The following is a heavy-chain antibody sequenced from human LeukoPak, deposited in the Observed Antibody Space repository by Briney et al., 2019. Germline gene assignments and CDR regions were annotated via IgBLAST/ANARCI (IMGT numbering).Heavy chain of an antibody. CDR3: ARDLRIDGYYYYYMDV. Sequence: SETLSLTCTVSGGSVSSSTYYWSWIRQPPGKGLEWIGEINHSGSTNYNPSLKSRVTISVDTSKNQFSLKLSSVTAADTAVYYCARDLRIDGYYYYYMDVWGKGTTVTVSS. V-gene: IGHV4-39*07. D-gene: IGHD2-15*01. CDR2: INHSGST. CDR1: GGSVSSSTYY. J-gene: IGHJ6*03.